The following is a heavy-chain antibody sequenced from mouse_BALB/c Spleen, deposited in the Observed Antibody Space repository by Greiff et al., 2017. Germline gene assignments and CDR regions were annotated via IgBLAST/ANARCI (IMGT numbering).Heavy chain of an antibody. J-gene: IGHJ4*01. D-gene: IGHD2-1*01. CDR1: GFTFTDYY. V-gene: IGHV7-3*02. CDR3: ARAYGNYVYYYAMDY. Sequence: DVQLVESGGGLVQPGGSLRLSCATSGFTFTDYYMSWVRQPPGKALEWLGFIRNKANGYTTEYSASVKGRFTISRDNSQSILYLQMNTLRAEDSATYYCARAYGNYVYYYAMDYWGQGTSVTVSS. CDR2: IRNKANGYTT.